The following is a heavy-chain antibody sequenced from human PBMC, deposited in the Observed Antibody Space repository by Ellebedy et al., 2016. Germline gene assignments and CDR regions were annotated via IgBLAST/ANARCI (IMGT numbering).Heavy chain of an antibody. CDR1: GFTVTTSY. CDR2: TSPGGTM. J-gene: IGHJ6*02. CDR3: VKSGHSYAWSN. Sequence: GESLKISCAASGFTVTTSYVSWVRQAPGKGLEWVSMTSPGGTMHYADYVRGRFTISRDNSKNTLYLQMNSLTADDTAVYFCVKSGHSYAWSNWGQGTTVTVSS. D-gene: IGHD5-18*01. V-gene: IGHV3-53*01.